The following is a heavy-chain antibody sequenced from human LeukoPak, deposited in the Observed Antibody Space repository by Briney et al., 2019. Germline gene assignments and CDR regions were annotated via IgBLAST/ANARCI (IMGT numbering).Heavy chain of an antibody. V-gene: IGHV3-13*01. CDR3: ARASTVTTRTIPGHLPEREEAYYGMDV. CDR2: IGTAGDT. Sequence: GGSLRLSCAASGFTFSSYDMHWVRQATGKGLDWFSAIGTAGDTYYPGSVKGRFTISRENAKNSLYLQMNSLRAGDTAVYYCARASTVTTRTIPGHLPEREEAYYGMDVWGQGTTVTVSS. CDR1: GFTFSSYD. J-gene: IGHJ6*02. D-gene: IGHD4-17*01.